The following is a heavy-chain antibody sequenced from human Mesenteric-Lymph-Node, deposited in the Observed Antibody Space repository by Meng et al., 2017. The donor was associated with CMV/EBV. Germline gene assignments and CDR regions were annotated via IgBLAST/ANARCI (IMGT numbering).Heavy chain of an antibody. Sequence: GESLKISCAASGFTFSSYWMSWVRQSPGTGPLSVSRISPIGDNTMYADSVKGRFTVSRDNAKSMLYLQINSLRAEDTAVYYCARGGYCSGGICNPDPFDYTGLDVWGQGTTVTVSS. CDR1: GFTFSSYW. CDR3: ARGGYCSGGICNPDPFDYTGLDV. J-gene: IGHJ6*02. CDR2: ISPIGDNT. V-gene: IGHV3-74*03. D-gene: IGHD2-15*01.